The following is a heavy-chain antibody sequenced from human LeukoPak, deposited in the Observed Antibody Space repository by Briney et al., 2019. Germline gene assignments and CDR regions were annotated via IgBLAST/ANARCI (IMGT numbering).Heavy chain of an antibody. CDR1: GGSISSGSYY. V-gene: IGHV4-61*02. Sequence: SQTLSLTCTVSGGSISSGSYYWSWIRQPAGKGLEWIGRIYTSGSTNYNPSLKSRVTISVDTSKNQFSLKLSSVTAADTAVYYCARDGYYDSSGYYPDAFDIWGQGTMVTVSS. J-gene: IGHJ3*02. CDR3: ARDGYYDSSGYYPDAFDI. CDR2: IYTSGST. D-gene: IGHD3-22*01.